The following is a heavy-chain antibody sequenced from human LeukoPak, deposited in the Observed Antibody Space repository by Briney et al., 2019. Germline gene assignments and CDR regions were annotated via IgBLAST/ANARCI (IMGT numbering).Heavy chain of an antibody. V-gene: IGHV4-59*12. D-gene: IGHD5-18*01. Sequence: PSETLSLTCTVSGGSISSYYWSWIRQPPGKGLEWIGYIYYSGSTYYNPSLKSRVTISVDTSKNQFSLKLSSVTAADTAVYYCARAPAMAPFDYWGQGTLVTVSS. CDR2: IYYSGST. J-gene: IGHJ4*02. CDR3: ARAPAMAPFDY. CDR1: GGSISSYY.